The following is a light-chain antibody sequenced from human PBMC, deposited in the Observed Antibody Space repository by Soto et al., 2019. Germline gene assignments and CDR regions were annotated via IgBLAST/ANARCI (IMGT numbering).Light chain of an antibody. V-gene: IGLV8-61*01. Sequence: QAVVTQAPSVSVSPGGTVTLTCGLSSGSVSTSYYPSWYQQTPGQAPRTLIYSTNTRSSGVPDRFPGSILGNKAALTITGAHADYEADYYCELYMGGGIWVFGGGTKLTVL. CDR2: STN. CDR1: SGSVSTSYY. J-gene: IGLJ3*02. CDR3: ELYMGGGIWV.